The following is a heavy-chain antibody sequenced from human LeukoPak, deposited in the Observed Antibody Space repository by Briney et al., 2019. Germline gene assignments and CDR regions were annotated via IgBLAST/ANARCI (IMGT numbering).Heavy chain of an antibody. CDR3: ARAYDFWSGYHDY. J-gene: IGHJ4*02. CDR1: GFTFSRYA. D-gene: IGHD3-3*01. Sequence: GGSLRLSCAASGFTFSRYAMSWVRQAPGKGLEWVSGISGGGGSTYYADSVKGRFTISRDNSKNTLYLQMNSLRAEDTAVYYCARAYDFWSGYHDYWGQGTLVTVSS. CDR2: ISGGGGST. V-gene: IGHV3-23*01.